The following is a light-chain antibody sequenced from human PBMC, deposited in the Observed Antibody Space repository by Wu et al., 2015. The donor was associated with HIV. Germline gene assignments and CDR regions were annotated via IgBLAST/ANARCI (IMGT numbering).Light chain of an antibody. V-gene: IGKV3-15*01. J-gene: IGKJ4*01. CDR1: QSVNNK. Sequence: EIVMTQSPATLSVSPGERVTLSCRASQSVNNKLAWYQQKPGQAPRLVIRGASTRATGITGRFTGSGSGTEFTLTISSLQSEDFAVYYCQQYNFRPTFGGGTKVEIK. CDR2: GAS. CDR3: QQYNFRPT.